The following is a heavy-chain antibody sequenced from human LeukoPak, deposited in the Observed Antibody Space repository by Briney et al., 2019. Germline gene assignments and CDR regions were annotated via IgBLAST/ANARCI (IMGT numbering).Heavy chain of an antibody. V-gene: IGHV3-23*01. CDR1: GITLSNYG. J-gene: IGHJ4*02. CDR3: AKRGVVIRVILVGLHKEAYYFDS. CDR2: LSASGGGT. Sequence: GGSLRLSCAVSGITLSNYGMAWVRQAPGKGVEWVASLSASGGGTNYADSVRGRFTISRDNAKNTLYLQMNSLRAEDTAVYFCAKRGVVIRVILVGLHKEAYYFDSWGQGVLVTVSS. D-gene: IGHD3-22*01.